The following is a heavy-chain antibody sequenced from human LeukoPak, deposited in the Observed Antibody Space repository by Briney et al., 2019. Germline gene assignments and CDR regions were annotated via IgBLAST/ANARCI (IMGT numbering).Heavy chain of an antibody. V-gene: IGHV3-23*01. CDR2: ISGRGGST. D-gene: IGHD2-2*01. J-gene: IGHJ4*02. Sequence: RPGGSLRLSCAASGFTFSSYAMSWVRQAPGKWLGWVSAISGRGGSTYYADSVKGRFTISRDNSKNTLYLQMNSLRAEDTAVYYCAKGLRYSDIVVVSGYWGQGTLVTVSS. CDR3: AKGLRYSDIVVVSGY. CDR1: GFTFSSYA.